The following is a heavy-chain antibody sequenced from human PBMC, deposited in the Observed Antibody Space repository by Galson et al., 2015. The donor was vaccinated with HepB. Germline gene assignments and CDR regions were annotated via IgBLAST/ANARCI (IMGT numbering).Heavy chain of an antibody. J-gene: IGHJ3*02. D-gene: IGHD1-26*01. CDR3: ARDPSGSYDGAFDI. CDR1: GFTFSSYG. V-gene: IGHV3-30*03. Sequence: SLRLSCAASGFTFSSYGMHWVRQAPGKGLEWVAVISYDGSNKYYADSVKGRFTISRDNSKNTLYLQMNSLRAEDTAVYYCARDPSGSYDGAFDIWGQGTMVTVSS. CDR2: ISYDGSNK.